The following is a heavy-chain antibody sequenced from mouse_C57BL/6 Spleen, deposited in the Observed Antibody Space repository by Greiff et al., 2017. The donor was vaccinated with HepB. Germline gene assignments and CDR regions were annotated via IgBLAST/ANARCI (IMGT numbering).Heavy chain of an antibody. CDR2: IYPGDGDT. Sequence: QVQLQQSGPELVKPGASVKISCKASGYAFSSSWMNWVKQRPGKGLEWIGRIYPGDGDTNYNGKFKGKATLTADKSSSTAYMQLSSLTSEDSAVYFCARGVIYYDYDGYAMDYWGQGTSVTVSS. J-gene: IGHJ4*01. V-gene: IGHV1-82*01. CDR3: ARGVIYYDYDGYAMDY. D-gene: IGHD2-4*01. CDR1: GYAFSSSW.